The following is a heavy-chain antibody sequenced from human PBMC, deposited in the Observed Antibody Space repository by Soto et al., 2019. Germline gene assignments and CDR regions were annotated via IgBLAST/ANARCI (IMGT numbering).Heavy chain of an antibody. Sequence: GASVKVSCKASGYTFTSYGISLVRQAPGQGLEWMGWISAYNGNINYAQKLQGRVTMTSDTSTSTAYMELRSLRSDDTAVYYCAKNYYDSSGADGGDAFDIWGQGTMVTVSS. CDR3: AKNYYDSSGADGGDAFDI. J-gene: IGHJ3*02. CDR2: ISAYNGNI. D-gene: IGHD3-22*01. CDR1: GYTFTSYG. V-gene: IGHV1-18*01.